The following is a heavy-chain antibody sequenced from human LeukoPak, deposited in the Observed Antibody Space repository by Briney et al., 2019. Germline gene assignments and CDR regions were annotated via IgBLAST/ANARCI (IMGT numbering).Heavy chain of an antibody. CDR1: GGSISSSSYY. D-gene: IGHD4-17*01. Sequence: SETLSLTCTVSGGSISSSSYYWGWIRQPPGKGLEWIGSIYYSGSTYYNPSLKSRVTISVDTSKNQFSLKLSSVTAADTAVYCCARHRAGKHDYGDLMYYFDYWGQGTLVTVSS. V-gene: IGHV4-39*01. J-gene: IGHJ4*02. CDR2: IYYSGST. CDR3: ARHRAGKHDYGDLMYYFDY.